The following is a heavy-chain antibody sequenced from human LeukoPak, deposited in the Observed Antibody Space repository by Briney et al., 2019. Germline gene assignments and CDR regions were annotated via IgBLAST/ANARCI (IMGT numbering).Heavy chain of an antibody. Sequence: GGSLRLSCAASGFTFSSYGMSWVRQAPGKGLEWVSAISGSGGSTYYADSVKGRFTISRDNSKNMLYLQMNSLRADDTAVYYCVKDHGWLLYSWGQGTLVTVSS. V-gene: IGHV3-23*01. J-gene: IGHJ4*02. D-gene: IGHD3-9*01. CDR2: ISGSGGST. CDR1: GFTFSSYG. CDR3: VKDHGWLLYS.